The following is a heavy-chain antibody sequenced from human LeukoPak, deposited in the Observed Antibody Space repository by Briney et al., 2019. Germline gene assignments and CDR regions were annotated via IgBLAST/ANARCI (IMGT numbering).Heavy chain of an antibody. D-gene: IGHD3-10*01. J-gene: IGHJ3*02. V-gene: IGHV4-59*12. Sequence: SETLSLTCTVSGGSISSYYWSWIRQPPGKGLEWIGYIYYSGSTNYNSSLKSRVTISVDTSKNQCSLKLSSVTAADTAVYYCARGGGYYAFDIWGQGTMVTVSS. CDR3: ARGGGYYAFDI. CDR2: IYYSGST. CDR1: GGSISSYY.